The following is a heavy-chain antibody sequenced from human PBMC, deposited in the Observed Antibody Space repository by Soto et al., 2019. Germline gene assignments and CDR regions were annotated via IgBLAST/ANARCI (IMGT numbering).Heavy chain of an antibody. D-gene: IGHD4-17*01. CDR1: GFTFSSYA. Sequence: GGSLGLSCAASGFTFSSYAMSWVRQAPGKGLEWVSGINWNGGSTGYADSVKGRFTISRDNAKNSLYLQMNSLRAEDTALYHCARARDLRFYFDYWGQGTLVTVSS. CDR3: ARARDLRFYFDY. J-gene: IGHJ4*02. CDR2: INWNGGST. V-gene: IGHV3-20*01.